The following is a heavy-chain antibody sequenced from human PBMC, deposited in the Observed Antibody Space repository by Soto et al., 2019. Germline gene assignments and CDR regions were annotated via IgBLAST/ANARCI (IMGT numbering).Heavy chain of an antibody. V-gene: IGHV1-69*13. CDR3: ARIGEAHRDPTMVYSYYGMDV. Sequence: SVKVSCKASEGTFSSHAVSWVRQAPGQGLEWMGGIIPLFGTAKYTQKFQGRVTITADESTGTVYMELSSLTSEDTAVYYCARIGEAHRDPTMVYSYYGMDVWGQGTTVTVSS. J-gene: IGHJ6*02. CDR1: EGTFSSHA. D-gene: IGHD5-18*01. CDR2: IIPLFGTA.